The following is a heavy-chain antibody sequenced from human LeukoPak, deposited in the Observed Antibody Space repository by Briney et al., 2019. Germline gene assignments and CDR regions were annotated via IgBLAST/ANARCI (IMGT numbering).Heavy chain of an antibody. J-gene: IGHJ4*02. CDR3: ARELSPVVKYYFEY. Sequence: PGGSLRLSCAASGFTFSSYGIRWVRQAPGKGLEWVAVIWYDGSNKYYADSVKGRFTISRDNSKNTLYLQMNSLRAEDTALYYCARELSPVVKYYFEYWGQGTLVTVSP. CDR2: IWYDGSNK. V-gene: IGHV3-33*01. CDR1: GFTFSSYG. D-gene: IGHD3-22*01.